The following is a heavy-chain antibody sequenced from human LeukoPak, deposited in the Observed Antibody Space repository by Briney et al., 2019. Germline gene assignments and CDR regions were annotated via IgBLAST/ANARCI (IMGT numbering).Heavy chain of an antibody. D-gene: IGHD1-26*01. Sequence: SETLSLTCAVYGGSFSGYYWSWIRQPPGKGLEWIGEVNHSGSTNYNPSLKSRVTISVDTSKNQFSLKQSSVTAADTAVYYCARYVLSGSYYYYYYYMDVWGKGTTVTVSS. V-gene: IGHV4-34*01. CDR1: GGSFSGYY. J-gene: IGHJ6*03. CDR3: ARYVLSGSYYYYYYYMDV. CDR2: VNHSGST.